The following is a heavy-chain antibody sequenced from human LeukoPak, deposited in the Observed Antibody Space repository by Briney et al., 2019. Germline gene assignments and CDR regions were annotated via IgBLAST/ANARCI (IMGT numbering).Heavy chain of an antibody. D-gene: IGHD3-22*01. V-gene: IGHV1-46*01. CDR3: ARSDSSGDWFDP. J-gene: IGHJ5*02. Sequence: ASVKVSCKASGYTFTSYYMHWVRQAPGQGLEWMGIINPSGGSTSYAQKFQGRVTMTRNTSISTAYMELSSLRSEDTAVYYCARSDSSGDWFDPWGQGTLVTVSS. CDR2: INPSGGST. CDR1: GYTFTSYY.